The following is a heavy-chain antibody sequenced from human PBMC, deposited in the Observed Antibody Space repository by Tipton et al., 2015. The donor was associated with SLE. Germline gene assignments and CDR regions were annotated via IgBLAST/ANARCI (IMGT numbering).Heavy chain of an antibody. J-gene: IGHJ2*01. CDR1: GGSIRSYY. D-gene: IGHD1-26*01. CDR3: AKADGVVGGQVPYWYFDL. Sequence: TLSLTCAVSGGSIRSYYWSWIRLTPGKGLEWIGDIYYRGSPYYRENTTYNPSLESRATMSLDTPKNQFSLKLNSATAADTAVYYCAKADGVVGGQVPYWYFDLWGRGTLVSVSS. CDR2: IYYRGSPYYRENT. V-gene: IGHV4-59*01.